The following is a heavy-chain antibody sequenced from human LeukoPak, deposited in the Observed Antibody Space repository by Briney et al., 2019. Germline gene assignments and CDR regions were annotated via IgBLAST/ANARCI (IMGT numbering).Heavy chain of an antibody. J-gene: IGHJ5*02. V-gene: IGHV5-51*01. D-gene: IGHD2-2*01. CDR2: IYPGDSDT. Sequence: GESLKIFCKGSGYSFTSYCIGWVRQMPGKGLEWMGIIYPGDSDTRYSPSFQGQVTISADKSISTAYLQWSSLKASDTAMYYCARAAVPAADYNWFDPWGQGTLVTVSA. CDR3: ARAAVPAADYNWFDP. CDR1: GYSFTSYC.